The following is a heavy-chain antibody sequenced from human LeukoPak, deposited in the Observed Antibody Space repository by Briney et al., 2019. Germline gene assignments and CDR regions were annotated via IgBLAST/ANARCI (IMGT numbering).Heavy chain of an antibody. V-gene: IGHV4-59*12. J-gene: IGHJ5*02. Sequence: GSLRLSCAASGFTFSSYAMHWVRQPPGKGLGWIGYIYYSGTTIYNPSLKSRLTISLDTSKNQFSLNLSSVTAADTAVYYCARDETHFYGSGSSNWFDPWGQGTLVTVSS. CDR1: GFTFSSYA. CDR2: IYYSGTT. CDR3: ARDETHFYGSGSSNWFDP. D-gene: IGHD3-10*01.